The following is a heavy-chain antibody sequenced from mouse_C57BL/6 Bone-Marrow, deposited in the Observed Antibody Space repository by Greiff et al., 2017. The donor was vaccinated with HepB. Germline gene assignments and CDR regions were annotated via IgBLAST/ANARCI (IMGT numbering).Heavy chain of an antibody. CDR3: SEDSAVYYWASRNYCGSSSFAY. Sequence: QVQLQQSGPELARPWASVKLSCQAFYTFSRRVHFAIRDTNYWWQWVKQRPGQGQEWIGATYPGNGDTRYNQKFKGKATLTADKSSSTAYRQLSSLTSEDSAVYYWASRNYCGSSSFAYWGQGTLVTVSA. CDR1: YTFSRRVH. V-gene: IGHV1-87*01. CDR2: GQGQEWIG. J-gene: IGHJ3*01. D-gene: IGHD1-1*01.